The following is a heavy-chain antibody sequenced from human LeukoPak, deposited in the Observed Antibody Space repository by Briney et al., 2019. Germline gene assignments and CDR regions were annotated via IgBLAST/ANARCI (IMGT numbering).Heavy chain of an antibody. V-gene: IGHV4-59*01. CDR3: ARGGYGYYFDY. CDR2: ISNSGRT. D-gene: IGHD5-18*01. Sequence: SETLSLTCTVSGGSISSCSWSWIRQPPGKGLEWIGYISNSGRTNYSPSLKSRVAISVDTSKNQFSLKLSSVTAADTAVYYCARGGYGYYFDYWGQGTLVTVSS. CDR1: GGSISSCS. J-gene: IGHJ4*02.